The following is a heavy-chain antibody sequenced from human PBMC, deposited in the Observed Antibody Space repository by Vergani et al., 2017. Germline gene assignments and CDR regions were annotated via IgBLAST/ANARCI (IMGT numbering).Heavy chain of an antibody. Sequence: EVQLVESGGGLVQPGRSLSLSCTAAGFTFGDYAMSWFRPAPGKGLGWVGFIRSKAYGGTTEYAASVKGRFTISRDDSKRIAYLQMNSLKTEDTAVYYCARDPYGDYESLSYFAYWGQGTLVTVSS. CDR3: ARDPYGDYESLSYFAY. CDR2: IRSKAYGGTT. J-gene: IGHJ4*02. V-gene: IGHV3-49*03. CDR1: GFTFGDYA. D-gene: IGHD4-17*01.